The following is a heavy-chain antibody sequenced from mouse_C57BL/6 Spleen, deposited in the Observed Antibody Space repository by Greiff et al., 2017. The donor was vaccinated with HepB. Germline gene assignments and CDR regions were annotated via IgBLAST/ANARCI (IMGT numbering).Heavy chain of an antibody. CDR1: GFTFSDAW. D-gene: IGHD1-1*01. CDR3: TRDYGSSSP. J-gene: IGHJ3*01. CDR2: IRNKANNHAT. V-gene: IGHV6-6*01. Sequence: EVQRVESGGGLVQPGGSMKLSCAASGFTFSDAWMDWVRQSPEKGLELVAEIRNKANNHATYYAESVKGRFTISRDDSKSSVYLQMNSLRAEDTGIYYCTRDYGSSSPWGQGTLVTVSA.